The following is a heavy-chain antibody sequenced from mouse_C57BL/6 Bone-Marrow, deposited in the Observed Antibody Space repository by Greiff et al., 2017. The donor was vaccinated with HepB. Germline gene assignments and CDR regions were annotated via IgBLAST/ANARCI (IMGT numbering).Heavy chain of an antibody. Sequence: VQLQQSGPVLVKPGASVKMSCKASGYTFTDYYMNWVKQSHGKSLEWIGVINPYNGGTSYNQKFKGKATLTVDKSSSTAYMELNSLISEDSEVYYCARLGYYYGSSPYAMDYWGQGTSVTVSS. D-gene: IGHD1-1*01. CDR2: INPYNGGT. CDR3: ARLGYYYGSSPYAMDY. J-gene: IGHJ4*01. V-gene: IGHV1-19*01. CDR1: GYTFTDYY.